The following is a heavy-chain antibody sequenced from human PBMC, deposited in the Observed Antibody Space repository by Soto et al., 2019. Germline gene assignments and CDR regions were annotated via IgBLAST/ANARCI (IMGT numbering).Heavy chain of an antibody. CDR2: ISAYNGNT. J-gene: IGHJ6*02. D-gene: IGHD2-2*02. CDR3: ARDSPGTTLHNCISTSCYIFPYGMDV. Sequence: ASVKVSCKASGYTFTSYGISWVRQAPGQGLEWMGWISAYNGNTNYAQKLQGRVTMTTDTSTSTAYMELRSLRSDDTAVYYCARDSPGTTLHNCISTSCYIFPYGMDVWGQGTTVTVSS. CDR1: GYTFTSYG. V-gene: IGHV1-18*01.